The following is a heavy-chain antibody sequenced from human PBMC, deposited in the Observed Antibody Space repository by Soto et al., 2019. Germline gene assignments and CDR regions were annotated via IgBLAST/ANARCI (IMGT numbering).Heavy chain of an antibody. CDR2: IIPIFGTA. CDR1: GGTFSSYA. D-gene: IGHD5-12*01. J-gene: IGHJ1*01. Sequence: ASVKVSCKASGGTFSSYAISWLRQAPGQGLEWMGGIIPIFGTANYAQKFQGRVTITADESTSTAYMELSSLRSEDTAVYYCASTPRWLQSEYFQHWGQGTLVTVSS. V-gene: IGHV1-69*13. CDR3: ASTPRWLQSEYFQH.